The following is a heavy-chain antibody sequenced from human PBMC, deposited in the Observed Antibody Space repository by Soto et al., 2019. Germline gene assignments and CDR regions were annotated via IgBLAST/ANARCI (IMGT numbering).Heavy chain of an antibody. CDR2: ISGSGGST. Sequence: EVQLLESGGGLVQPGWSLRLSCAASGFTFISYAMSWVRQAPGKGLEWVSAISGSGGSTYYADSVKGRFTISRDNSKNTVYPQENSQRAEDTAVYYCAKDSRWERIGVVAAATGGRFDYWGQGALVTVSS. J-gene: IGHJ4*02. V-gene: IGHV3-23*01. CDR1: GFTFISYA. CDR3: AKDSRWERIGVVAAATGGRFDY. D-gene: IGHD2-2*01.